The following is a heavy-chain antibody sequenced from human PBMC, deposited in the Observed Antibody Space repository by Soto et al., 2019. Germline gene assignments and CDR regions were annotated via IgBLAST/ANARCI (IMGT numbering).Heavy chain of an antibody. CDR2: IYYSGNT. CDR3: ARHQMRGASGSYYRARYWYFDR. J-gene: IGHJ2*01. V-gene: IGHV4-39*01. CDR1: GGSISSSSYY. Sequence: SETLSLTCTVSGGSISSSSYYWGWIRQPPGKGLEWIGSIYYSGNTYYNPSLKNRVTISVDTSKKQFYLKLSSVIAANTDVFYCARHQMRGASGSYYRARYWYFDRWGRGTLVT. D-gene: IGHD3-10*01.